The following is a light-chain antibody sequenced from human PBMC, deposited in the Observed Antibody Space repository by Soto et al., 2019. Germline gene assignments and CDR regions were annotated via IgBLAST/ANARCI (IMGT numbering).Light chain of an antibody. Sequence: DIQMTQSPSTLSASVGDRVTITCRASQSISSWLAWYQQKPGKAPKLLIYDASSLKSGVPSRFRGSGSGTEFTLTISSLQPDDLATYYCQQYNRYLTFGQGTKVDIK. CDR3: QQYNRYLT. J-gene: IGKJ1*01. V-gene: IGKV1-5*01. CDR2: DAS. CDR1: QSISSW.